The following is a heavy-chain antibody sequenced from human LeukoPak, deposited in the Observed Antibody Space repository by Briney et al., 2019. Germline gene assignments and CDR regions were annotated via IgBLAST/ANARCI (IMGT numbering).Heavy chain of an antibody. CDR1: GYTFTDYY. CDR2: INPNSGGT. D-gene: IGHD1-26*01. Sequence: ASVKVSCKASGYTFTDYYIHWMRQVPGQGLEWMGWINPNSGGTNYAQKFQGRVTMTRDTSISTAYMELSRLRSDDTAVYYCARDRESGSYYEAEFDYWGQGTLVTVSS. J-gene: IGHJ4*02. CDR3: ARDRESGSYYEAEFDY. V-gene: IGHV1-2*02.